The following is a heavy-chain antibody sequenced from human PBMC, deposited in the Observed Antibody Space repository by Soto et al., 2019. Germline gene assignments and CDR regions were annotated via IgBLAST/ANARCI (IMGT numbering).Heavy chain of an antibody. J-gene: IGHJ5*02. CDR2: MNPNSGNT. CDR3: ARDLGYCSSTSCYDDGWFDP. Sequence: ASVKVSCKASGYTFTSYDINWVRQATGQGLEWMGWMNPNSGNTGYAQKFQGRVTMTRNTSISTAYMELSSLRSEDTAVYYCARDLGYCSSTSCYDDGWFDPWGQGTLVTVSS. D-gene: IGHD2-2*01. CDR1: GYTFTSYD. V-gene: IGHV1-8*01.